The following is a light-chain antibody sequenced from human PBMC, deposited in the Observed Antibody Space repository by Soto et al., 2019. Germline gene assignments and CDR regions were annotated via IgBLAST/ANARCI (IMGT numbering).Light chain of an antibody. Sequence: EVVLTQSQATLSLSPGEIATLSFRASQSVSSYLAWYQQKPGQAPRLLIYDASNRATGIPARFSGSGSGTDFTLTVSSLEPEDFAVYYCQQRSNWPKWTFGQGTKVDI. V-gene: IGKV3-11*01. CDR2: DAS. CDR3: QQRSNWPKWT. CDR1: QSVSSY. J-gene: IGKJ1*01.